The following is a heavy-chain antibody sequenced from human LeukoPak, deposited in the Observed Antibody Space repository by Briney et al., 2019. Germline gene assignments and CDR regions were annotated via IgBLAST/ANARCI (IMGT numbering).Heavy chain of an antibody. V-gene: IGHV3-66*01. D-gene: IGHD2-15*01. Sequence: GGSLRLSCAASGFTFNNYAMNWVRQAPGKGLEWVSVIYSGGETYYADSVKGRYTISRDNFKNTLYLQMNSLRAEDTAVYYCARVLQGYCSGTSCAYSLDYWGQGTLVTVSS. J-gene: IGHJ4*02. CDR2: IYSGGET. CDR3: ARVLQGYCSGTSCAYSLDY. CDR1: GFTFNNYA.